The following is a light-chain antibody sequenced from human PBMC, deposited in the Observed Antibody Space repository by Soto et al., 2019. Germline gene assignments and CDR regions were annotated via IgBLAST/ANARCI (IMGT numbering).Light chain of an antibody. J-gene: IGLJ2*01. Sequence: QSALTQPASVSGSPGQSITISCTGTSSDVGSYNLVSWYQQHPGKAPKLMIYEGSKRPSGVSNRFSGSKSGNTASLTISGLQDEEEADYYCCSYAGSSTLVVFGGGTKLTVL. CDR3: CSYAGSSTLVV. V-gene: IGLV2-23*01. CDR1: SSDVGSYNL. CDR2: EGS.